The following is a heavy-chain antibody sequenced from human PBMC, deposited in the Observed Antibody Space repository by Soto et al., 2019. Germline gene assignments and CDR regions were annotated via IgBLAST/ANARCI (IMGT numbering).Heavy chain of an antibody. V-gene: IGHV3-23*01. Sequence: EVQLLESGGGFVPPGGSLRLSCAVSGFTFSSYAMSWVRQAPGKGLEWISYISGSGGRTYYADSVKGRFTISRDKFKNTVYLQMNSLRVDDTAVYYCAKANSFSCSGTTCYAFFFDYWGQGTVVTVSS. D-gene: IGHD2-2*01. CDR1: GFTFSSYA. CDR2: ISGSGGRT. CDR3: AKANSFSCSGTTCYAFFFDY. J-gene: IGHJ4*02.